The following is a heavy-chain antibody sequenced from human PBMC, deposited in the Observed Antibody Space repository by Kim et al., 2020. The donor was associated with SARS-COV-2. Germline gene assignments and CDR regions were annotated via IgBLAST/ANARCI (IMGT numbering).Heavy chain of an antibody. Sequence: SETLSLTCTVSGGSISSGSYYWSWLRQPAGKGLEWLGRIYTSGSTNSNPTLNGRATISVDTSKNQFTLKLSPVTAAVTAVYYCARDLLDTAMVSLMDVWGQGTTVTVSS. CDR2: IYTSGST. D-gene: IGHD5-18*01. J-gene: IGHJ6*02. CDR1: GGSISSGSYY. CDR3: ARDLLDTAMVSLMDV. V-gene: IGHV4-61*02.